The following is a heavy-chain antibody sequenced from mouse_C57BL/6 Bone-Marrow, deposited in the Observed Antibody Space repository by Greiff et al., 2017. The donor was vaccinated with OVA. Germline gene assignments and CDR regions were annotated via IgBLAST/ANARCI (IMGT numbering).Heavy chain of an antibody. Sequence: EVMLVESEGGLVQPGSSMKLSCTASGFTFSDYYMAWVRQVPEKGLEWVANINYDGSSTYYLDSLKSRFIISRDNAKNILYLQMSSLKSEDTATYYCARELRPYYFDYWGQGTTLTVSS. J-gene: IGHJ2*01. CDR1: GFTFSDYY. CDR2: INYDGSST. D-gene: IGHD3-2*02. V-gene: IGHV5-16*01. CDR3: ARELRPYYFDY.